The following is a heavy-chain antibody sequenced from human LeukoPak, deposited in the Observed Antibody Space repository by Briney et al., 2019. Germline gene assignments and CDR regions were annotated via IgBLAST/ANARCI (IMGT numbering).Heavy chain of an antibody. CDR3: AGTRYSSSSLGFGDY. D-gene: IGHD6-6*01. CDR2: IKQDGSEK. CDR1: GFTFSSYW. Sequence: GGSLRLSCAASGFTFSSYWMSWVRQAPGKGLEWVANIKQDGSEKYYVDSVEGRFTISRDNAKNSLYLQMNSLRAEDTAVYYCAGTRYSSSSLGFGDYWGQGTLVTVSS. J-gene: IGHJ4*02. V-gene: IGHV3-7*01.